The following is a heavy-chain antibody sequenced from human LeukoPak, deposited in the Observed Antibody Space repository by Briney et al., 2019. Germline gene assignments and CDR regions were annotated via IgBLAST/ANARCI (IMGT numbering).Heavy chain of an antibody. D-gene: IGHD3-16*01. V-gene: IGHV3-23*01. Sequence: RGSLRLSCAASGFTFSSYAMSWVRQAPGKRLEWVSAISGSGGSTYYADSVKGRFTISRDNAKNSLYLQMNSLRAEDTAVYYCARAVQRGYFDYWGQGTLVTVSS. J-gene: IGHJ4*02. CDR1: GFTFSSYA. CDR2: ISGSGGST. CDR3: ARAVQRGYFDY.